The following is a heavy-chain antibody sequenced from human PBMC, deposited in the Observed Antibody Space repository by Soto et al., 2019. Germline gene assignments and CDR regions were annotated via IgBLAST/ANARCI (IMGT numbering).Heavy chain of an antibody. V-gene: IGHV3-23*01. J-gene: IGHJ6*02. CDR3: AKGKVAYDNSGLKSFSSSPMNV. Sequence: GGSLRLSCAASEFTFSSYAMNWVRQAPGKGLEWVSVIIGGGGTAYYADSVMVGFRISRDNPKNPLYLKMNGLRVEDTAVYYWAKGKVAYDNSGLKSFSSSPMNVGGQGPRVTVSS. D-gene: IGHD3-22*01. CDR2: IIGGGGTA. CDR1: EFTFSSYA.